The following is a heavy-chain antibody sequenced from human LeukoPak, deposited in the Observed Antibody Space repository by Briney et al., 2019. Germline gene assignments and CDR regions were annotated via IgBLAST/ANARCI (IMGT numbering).Heavy chain of an antibody. CDR1: GYTFTSYD. J-gene: IGHJ6*03. CDR2: MNPNSGNT. D-gene: IGHD3-10*01. CDR3: ARADDTMVRGVIIYYMDV. Sequence: GASVKVSCKASGYTFTSYDINWVRQATGQGLEWMGWMNPNSGNTGYAQKFQGRVTMTRNTSISTAYMELSSLRSEDTAVYYCARADDTMVRGVIIYYMDVWGKGNTVTVTS. V-gene: IGHV1-8*01.